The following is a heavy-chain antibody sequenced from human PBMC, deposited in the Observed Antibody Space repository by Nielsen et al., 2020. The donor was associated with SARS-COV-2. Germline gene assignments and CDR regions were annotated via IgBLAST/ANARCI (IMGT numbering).Heavy chain of an antibody. CDR3: AKDQEPYYYDSSAFDY. J-gene: IGHJ4*02. V-gene: IGHV3-30*02. D-gene: IGHD3-22*01. CDR2: IRYDGSNK. Sequence: GESLKISCAASGFTFSSYGMHWVRQAPGKGLEWVAFIRYDGSNKYYADSVKGRFTISRDNSKNTLYLQMNSLRAEDTAVYYCAKDQEPYYYDSSAFDYWGQGTLVTVSS. CDR1: GFTFSSYG.